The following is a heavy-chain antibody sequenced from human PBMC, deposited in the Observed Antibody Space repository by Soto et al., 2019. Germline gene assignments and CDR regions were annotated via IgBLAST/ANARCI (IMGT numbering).Heavy chain of an antibody. V-gene: IGHV1-18*01. CDR1: GYTFTSYG. Sequence: ASVKVSCKASGYTFTSYGITWVRQAPGQGLEWMGWISAYNGNTNYAQKLQGRVTMTTDTSTSTAYMELRSLRSDDTAVYYCARERYSGYESYFDYWGQGTLVTVSS. CDR2: ISAYNGNT. J-gene: IGHJ4*02. CDR3: ARERYSGYESYFDY. D-gene: IGHD5-12*01.